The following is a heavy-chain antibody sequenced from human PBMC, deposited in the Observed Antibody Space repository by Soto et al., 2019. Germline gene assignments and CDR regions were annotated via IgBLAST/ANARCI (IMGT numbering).Heavy chain of an antibody. Sequence: KPSETLSLTCTVSGGSISSSSYYWGWIRQPPGKGLEWIGSIYYSGSTYYNPSLKSRVTISVDTSKNQFSLKLSSVTAADTAVYYCARNTYYCSSTSCHIPPPPWFDPWGQGTLVTVSS. CDR1: GGSISSSSYY. D-gene: IGHD2-2*02. V-gene: IGHV4-39*01. CDR2: IYYSGST. CDR3: ARNTYYCSSTSCHIPPPPWFDP. J-gene: IGHJ5*02.